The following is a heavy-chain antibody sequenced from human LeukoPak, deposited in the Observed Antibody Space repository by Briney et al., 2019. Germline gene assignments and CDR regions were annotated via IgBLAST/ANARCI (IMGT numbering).Heavy chain of an antibody. V-gene: IGHV1-69*04. CDR2: IIPIFGIA. J-gene: IGHJ5*02. D-gene: IGHD3-22*01. CDR1: GGTFSSYA. Sequence: SVKVSCKASGGTFSSYAISWVRQAPGQGLEWMGRIIPIFGIANYAQKFQGRVTITADKSTSTAYMELSSLRSEDTAVYYCARDRRVVYYYDSSGYNNWFDPWGQGTLVTVSS. CDR3: ARDRRVVYYYDSSGYNNWFDP.